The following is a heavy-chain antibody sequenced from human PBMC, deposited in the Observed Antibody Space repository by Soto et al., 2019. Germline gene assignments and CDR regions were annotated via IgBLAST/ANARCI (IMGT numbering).Heavy chain of an antibody. CDR1: GYTFTSYD. CDR3: ARGRTNYYGSGSYYKGYYYYGMDV. D-gene: IGHD3-10*01. Sequence: QVQLVQSGAEVKKTGASVKVSCKASGYTFTSYDINWVRQATEQGLEWMGWMNPNSGNTGYAQKFQGRVTMTRNTSISTAYMELSSLRSEDTAVYYCARGRTNYYGSGSYYKGYYYYGMDVWGQGTTVTVSS. J-gene: IGHJ6*02. CDR2: MNPNSGNT. V-gene: IGHV1-8*01.